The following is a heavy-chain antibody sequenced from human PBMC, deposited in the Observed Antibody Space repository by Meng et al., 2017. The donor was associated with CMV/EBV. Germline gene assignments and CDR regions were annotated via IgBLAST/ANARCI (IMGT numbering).Heavy chain of an antibody. CDR1: GGSISSSSYY. D-gene: IGHD7-27*01. J-gene: IGHJ4*02. CDR2: IYYSGST. V-gene: IGHV4-39*01. Sequence: SETLSLTCTVSGGSISSSSYYWGWLRQPPGKGLEWIGSIYYSGSTYYNPSLKSRVTISVDTSKNQFSLKLSSVTAADAAVYYCARGTANWGLYFDYWGQGTLVTVPQ. CDR3: ARGTANWGLYFDY.